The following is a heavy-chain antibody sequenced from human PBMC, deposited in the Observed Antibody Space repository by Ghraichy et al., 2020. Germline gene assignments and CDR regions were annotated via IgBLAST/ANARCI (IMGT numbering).Heavy chain of an antibody. CDR1: GFTFSSYS. CDR3: ARQYCSSTSCYLDLDY. V-gene: IGHV3-21*01. D-gene: IGHD2-2*01. Sequence: GESLNISCATSGFTFSSYSMNWVRQAPGKGLEWVSSISSSSYISYADSVKGRFTISRDNAKNSLYLQMNSLRAGDTAVYYCARQYCSSTSCYLDLDYWGQGSLVTVSS. J-gene: IGHJ4*02. CDR2: ISSSSYI.